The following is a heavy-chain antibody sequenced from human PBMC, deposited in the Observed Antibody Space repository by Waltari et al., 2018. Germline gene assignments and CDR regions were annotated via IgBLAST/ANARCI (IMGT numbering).Heavy chain of an antibody. D-gene: IGHD3-9*01. CDR1: GYTFTDYY. V-gene: IGHV1-2*02. CDR2: ISPNSGGT. CDR3: ARVSGDWLLPYYYYGMGV. Sequence: QVQLVQSGAEVKKPGASVKVPCTASGYTFTDYYIHWVRQAPGQGLEWMGWISPNSGGTDYAQKFQGRVTMTKDTSLSTAYMELTRLRSDDTAVYYCARVSGDWLLPYYYYGMGVWGQGTTVTVSS. J-gene: IGHJ6*02.